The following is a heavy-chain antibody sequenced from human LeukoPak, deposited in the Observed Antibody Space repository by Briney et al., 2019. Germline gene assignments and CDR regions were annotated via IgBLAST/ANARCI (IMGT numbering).Heavy chain of an antibody. D-gene: IGHD6-25*01. V-gene: IGHV3-33*01. CDR1: GFSFSSYG. J-gene: IGHJ3*01. CDR3: ARDSAADDNDFDV. Sequence: GWSLTLSCVPSGFSFSSYGMHWVRQAPGKGLEWVAVIWSHGNRRHHADSVEGRFTISRDNSKSILYLQMNNLRAEDTALYYCARDSAADDNDFDVWGQGTMVTVSS. CDR2: IWSHGNRR.